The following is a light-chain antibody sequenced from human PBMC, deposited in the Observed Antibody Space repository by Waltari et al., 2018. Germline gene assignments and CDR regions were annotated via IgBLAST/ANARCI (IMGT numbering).Light chain of an antibody. CDR1: SSDVGSSNL. Sequence: QSALTQPASVSGSPGQSITVSCPGTSSDVGSSNLVSWYQQHPGKAPKLMIYEGSKRPSGVSNRFSGSKSGNTASLTISGLQAEDEADYYCCSYAGSSTLLFGGGTKVTVL. V-gene: IGLV2-23*01. CDR3: CSYAGSSTLL. CDR2: EGS. J-gene: IGLJ2*01.